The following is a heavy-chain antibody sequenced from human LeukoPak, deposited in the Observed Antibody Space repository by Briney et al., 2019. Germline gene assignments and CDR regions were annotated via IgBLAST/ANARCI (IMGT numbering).Heavy chain of an antibody. V-gene: IGHV1-2*02. J-gene: IGHJ4*02. CDR2: INPNSGGT. CDR1: GYTFTGYY. CDR3: ARKYYYDSSGYYYKFFGY. Sequence: ASVKVSCKASGYTFTGYYMHWGRQAPGQGLEWMGWINPNSGGTNYAQKFQGRVTMTRDTSISTAYMELSRLRSDDTAVYYCARKYYYDSSGYYYKFFGYWGQGTLVTVSS. D-gene: IGHD3-22*01.